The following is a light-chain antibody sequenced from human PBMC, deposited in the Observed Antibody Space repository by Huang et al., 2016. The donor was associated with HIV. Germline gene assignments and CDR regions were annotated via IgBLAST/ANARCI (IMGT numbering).Light chain of an antibody. Sequence: EIVMTQSPATLSVSPGERATLSCRASQSVSSNLAWYQQKPGQALRLLIYGASTRATGIPARCSGSGSGTEFTLTISSLQSEDFAVYYCQQYNNWPGTFGPGTKVDIK. J-gene: IGKJ3*01. CDR3: QQYNNWPGT. CDR1: QSVSSN. CDR2: GAS. V-gene: IGKV3-15*01.